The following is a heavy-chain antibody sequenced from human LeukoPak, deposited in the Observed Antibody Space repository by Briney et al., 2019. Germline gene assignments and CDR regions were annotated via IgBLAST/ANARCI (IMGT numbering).Heavy chain of an antibody. J-gene: IGHJ4*02. Sequence: SETLSLTCTVSGGSISSSSYYWGWIRQPPGKGLEWIGSIYYSGSTYYNPSLKSRVTISVDMSKSQFSLKLRSVTAADTAVYYCAKEAREMATITPRFDYWGQGTLVTVSS. CDR1: GGSISSSSYY. D-gene: IGHD5-24*01. CDR3: AKEAREMATITPRFDY. V-gene: IGHV4-39*07. CDR2: IYYSGST.